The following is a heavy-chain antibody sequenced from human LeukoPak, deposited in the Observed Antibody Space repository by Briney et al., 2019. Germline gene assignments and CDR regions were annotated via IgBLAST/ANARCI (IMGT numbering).Heavy chain of an antibody. D-gene: IGHD1-26*01. J-gene: IGHJ4*02. CDR1: GFTFSSYG. CDR3: ASSLVGATLDY. V-gene: IGHV3-33*01. CDR2: IWYDGSNK. Sequence: GGSLRLSCAASGFTFSSYGMHWVRQAPGKGLEWVAVIWYDGSNKYYADSVKGRFTISRDNSRNTLYLQMNSLRAEDTAVYYCASSLVGATLDYWGQGTLVTVSS.